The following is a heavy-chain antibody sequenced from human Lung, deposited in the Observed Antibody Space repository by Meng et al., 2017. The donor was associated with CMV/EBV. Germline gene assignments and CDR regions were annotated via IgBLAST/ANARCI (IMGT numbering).Heavy chain of an antibody. Sequence: ASVXVSXXASGYTFTGYYMHWVRQAPGQGLEWMGWINPNSGGTNYAQRFQGRVTMTRDTSISTAYMELSRLRSDDTAVYYCARPPVSEDIVVVPADNYWGQGTXVTVSS. V-gene: IGHV1-2*02. CDR3: ARPPVSEDIVVVPADNY. CDR2: INPNSGGT. J-gene: IGHJ4*02. D-gene: IGHD2-2*01. CDR1: GYTFTGYY.